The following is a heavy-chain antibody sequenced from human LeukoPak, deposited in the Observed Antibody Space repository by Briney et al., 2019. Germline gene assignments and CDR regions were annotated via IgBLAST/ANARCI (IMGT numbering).Heavy chain of an antibody. V-gene: IGHV4-39*01. Sequence: PSETLSLTCTVSGGSSSSSSYYWGWIRQPPGKGLEWIGSIYYRGSTYYNPSLKSRVTISVDTSKNQFSLKLSSVTAADTAVYYCARYYYYYYYLDVWGKGATVTVSS. CDR2: IYYRGST. J-gene: IGHJ6*03. CDR3: ARYYYYYYYLDV. CDR1: GGSSSSSSYY.